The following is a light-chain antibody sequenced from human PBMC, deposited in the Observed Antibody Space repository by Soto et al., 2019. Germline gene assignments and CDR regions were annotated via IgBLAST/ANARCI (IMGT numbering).Light chain of an antibody. V-gene: IGLV6-57*04. CDR3: QSYDSSNVV. Sequence: NFMLTQPNSVSESPGKTVTISCTRSSGSIASNYVQWYQQRPGSAPTTVIYEDNQRPSGAPDRFSGSIDSSSNSASLTISGLKTEDEADYSCQSYDSSNVVFGGGTKVTVL. J-gene: IGLJ2*01. CDR2: EDN. CDR1: SGSIASNY.